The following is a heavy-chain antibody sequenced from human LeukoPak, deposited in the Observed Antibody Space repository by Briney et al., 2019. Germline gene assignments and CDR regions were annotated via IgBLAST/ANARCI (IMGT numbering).Heavy chain of an antibody. CDR2: IYTSGST. Sequence: SETLSLTCTVSGGSISSYYWSWIRQPAGKGLEWIGRIYTSGSTNYNPSLKSRVTMSVDTSKSQFSLKLSSVTAADTAVYYCARDLVDYYDSSGYPYYFDYWGQGTLVTVSS. D-gene: IGHD3-22*01. CDR1: GGSISSYY. V-gene: IGHV4-4*07. CDR3: ARDLVDYYDSSGYPYYFDY. J-gene: IGHJ4*02.